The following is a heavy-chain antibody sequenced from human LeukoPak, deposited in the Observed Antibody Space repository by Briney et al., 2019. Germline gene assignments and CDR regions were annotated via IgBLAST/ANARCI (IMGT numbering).Heavy chain of an antibody. Sequence: ASVQVSCKASGYTFTGYYMHWVRQAPGQGLEWMGRISPHNGNTKYAQKLQGRVTMTTDTSTSTAYMELRSLRSDDTAVYYCARASTHRYNWKSGQLNDAFDIWGQGTMVTVSS. J-gene: IGHJ3*02. CDR2: ISPHNGNT. CDR3: ARASTHRYNWKSGQLNDAFDI. V-gene: IGHV1-18*04. CDR1: GYTFTGYY. D-gene: IGHD1-20*01.